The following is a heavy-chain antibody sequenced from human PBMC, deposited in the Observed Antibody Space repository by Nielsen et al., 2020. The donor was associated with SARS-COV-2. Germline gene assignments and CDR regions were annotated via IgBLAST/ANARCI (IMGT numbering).Heavy chain of an antibody. CDR3: ATEKRYQLSGYYYYYMDV. D-gene: IGHD2-2*01. CDR1: GYTFTTYA. V-gene: IGHV1-69*13. J-gene: IGHJ6*03. CDR2: IIPIFGTA. Sequence: SVKVSCKASGYTFTTYAINWVRQAPGQGLEWMGGIIPIFGTANYAQKFQGRVTITADESTSTAYMELSSLRSEDTAVYYCATEKRYQLSGYYYYYMDVWGKGTTVTVSS.